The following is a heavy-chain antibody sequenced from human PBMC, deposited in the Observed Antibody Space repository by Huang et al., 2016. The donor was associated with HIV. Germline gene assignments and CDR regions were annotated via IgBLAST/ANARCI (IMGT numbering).Heavy chain of an antibody. CDR1: GFTFSNYG. V-gene: IGHV3-30*18. CDR2: ISYDGSYQ. Sequence: QVQLVESGGGVVQPGRSLRLSCAASGFTFSNYGVHWVRQAQGKGLEWVAAISYDGSYQHYSDSVKGRFTISRDDSQNTLYLQMSSLRAEDTAVYFCAKDREDSAYQLDYWGQGTRFTVSS. J-gene: IGHJ4*02. D-gene: IGHD5-12*01. CDR3: AKDREDSAYQLDY.